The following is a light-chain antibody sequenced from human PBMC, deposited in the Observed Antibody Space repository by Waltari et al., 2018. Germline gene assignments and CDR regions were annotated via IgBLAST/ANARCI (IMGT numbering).Light chain of an antibody. Sequence: QSVLTQPPSASGTPGQRVTISCSGSSSNTESNYVYWYQQFPGTAPKVLMFKNNQRPSGVSDQFSASKSGASASLAISGLRSDDEADYYCGTWDDSLSRPVFGGGTKLTVL. CDR2: KNN. J-gene: IGLJ3*02. V-gene: IGLV1-47*01. CDR3: GTWDDSLSRPV. CDR1: SSNTESNY.